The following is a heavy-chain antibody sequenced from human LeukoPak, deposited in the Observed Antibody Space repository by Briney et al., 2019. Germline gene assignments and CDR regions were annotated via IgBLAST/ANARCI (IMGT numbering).Heavy chain of an antibody. V-gene: IGHV3-30*03. J-gene: IGHJ3*02. CDR1: GFSFSSYG. CDR2: ISTDGSNK. Sequence: PGGSLRLSCAASGFSFSSYGMHWVRQAPGKGLEWVASISTDGSNKHYADSVKGRFTISRDNSKNTLYLQVNSLRAEDTAVYYCVGLFDIWGQGTMVIVSS. CDR3: VGLFDI.